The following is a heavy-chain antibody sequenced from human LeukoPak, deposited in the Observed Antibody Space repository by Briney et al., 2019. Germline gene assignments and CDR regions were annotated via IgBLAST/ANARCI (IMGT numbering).Heavy chain of an antibody. Sequence: ASVKVSCKASGYTFTSYSISWVRQAPGQGPEWMGWISAYNGNTNYAQKFQGRVTMTRDTSISTAYMELSRLRSDDTAVYYCARDKGVYSSSWYYFDYWGQGTLVTVSS. CDR1: GYTFTSYS. V-gene: IGHV1-18*01. CDR2: ISAYNGNT. D-gene: IGHD6-13*01. CDR3: ARDKGVYSSSWYYFDY. J-gene: IGHJ4*02.